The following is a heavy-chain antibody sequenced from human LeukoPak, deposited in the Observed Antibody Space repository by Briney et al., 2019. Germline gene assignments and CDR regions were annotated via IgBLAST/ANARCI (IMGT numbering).Heavy chain of an antibody. Sequence: GGSLRLSCAASGFTFSSYGMHWVCQAPGKGLEWVAFIRYDGSNKYYADSVKGRFTISRDNSKNTLYLQMNSLRAEDTAVYYCAKPSRIAVAYYFDYWGQGTLVTVSS. J-gene: IGHJ4*02. D-gene: IGHD6-19*01. CDR3: AKPSRIAVAYYFDY. CDR2: IRYDGSNK. CDR1: GFTFSSYG. V-gene: IGHV3-30*02.